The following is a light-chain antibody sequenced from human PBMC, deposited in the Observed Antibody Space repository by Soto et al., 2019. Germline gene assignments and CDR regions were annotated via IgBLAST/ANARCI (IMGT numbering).Light chain of an antibody. Sequence: ETVMTQSPATLSVSPGERATLSCRASQSVNSNLAWYQQKLGQAPRVLIFGASTRATGIPARFSGSGSGTEFSLTINSLQSEDFAVYYCQQRSNWRLTFGGGTKVDIK. J-gene: IGKJ4*01. CDR3: QQRSNWRLT. CDR1: QSVNSN. CDR2: GAS. V-gene: IGKV3-15*01.